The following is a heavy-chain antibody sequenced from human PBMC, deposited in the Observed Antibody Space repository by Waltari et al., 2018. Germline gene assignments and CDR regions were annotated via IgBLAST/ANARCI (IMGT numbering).Heavy chain of an antibody. V-gene: IGHV4-39*01. D-gene: IGHD2-2*01. J-gene: IGHJ4*02. CDR1: GGSISSSSYY. CDR3: ARQPSSYCSSTSCYEFDY. Sequence: QLQLQESGPGLVKPSETLSLTCTVSGGSISSSSYYWGWIRQPPGKGLEWIGSIYYSGSTYYKPSLKSRVTISVDTSKNQFSLKLSSVTAADTAVYYCARQPSSYCSSTSCYEFDYWGQGTLVTVSS. CDR2: IYYSGST.